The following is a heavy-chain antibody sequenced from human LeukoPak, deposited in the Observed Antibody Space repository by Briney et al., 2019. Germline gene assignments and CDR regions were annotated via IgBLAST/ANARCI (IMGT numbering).Heavy chain of an antibody. V-gene: IGHV3-7*01. CDR2: IKQDGSEK. Sequence: PGGSLRLSCAASGFSFSNYWMSWVRQAPGKGLEWVANIKQDGSEKYYVDSVKGRFTISRDNAKNSLSLQMNSLRAEDTAAYYCARGGWYNWNYPEYWGQGTLVTVSS. CDR3: ARGGWYNWNYPEY. J-gene: IGHJ4*02. CDR1: GFSFSNYW. D-gene: IGHD1-20*01.